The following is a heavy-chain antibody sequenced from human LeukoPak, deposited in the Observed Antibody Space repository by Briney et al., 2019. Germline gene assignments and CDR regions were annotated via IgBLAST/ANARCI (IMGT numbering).Heavy chain of an antibody. Sequence: SETLSLTCAVYGGSFSGYYWSWIRQPPGKGLEWIGEINHSGSTNYYPSLKRRVTISVDTSKNQFSLKLSSVTAAETAVYYCARGLTKWGQGTMVTAS. CDR1: GGSFSGYY. J-gene: IGHJ3*01. V-gene: IGHV4-34*01. CDR2: INHSGST. CDR3: ARGLTK. D-gene: IGHD3-3*01.